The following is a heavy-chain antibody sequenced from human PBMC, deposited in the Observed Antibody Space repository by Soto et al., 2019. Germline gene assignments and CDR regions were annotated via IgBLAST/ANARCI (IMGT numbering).Heavy chain of an antibody. D-gene: IGHD6-19*01. CDR2: VSYDGSNK. J-gene: IGHJ4*02. Sequence: QVQLVESGGGVVQPGRSLRLSCAASGFTFSSYAMHWVRQAPGKGLELVAVVSYDGSNKYYADSVKGRFTISRDNSKNTLYLQMNRLRAEDTAVYYCASVRQSSGWSGPIDYWGQGTLVTVSS. CDR3: ASVRQSSGWSGPIDY. V-gene: IGHV3-30-3*01. CDR1: GFTFSSYA.